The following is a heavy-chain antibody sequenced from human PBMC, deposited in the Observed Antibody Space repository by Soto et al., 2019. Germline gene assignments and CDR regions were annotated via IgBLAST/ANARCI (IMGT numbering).Heavy chain of an antibody. CDR2: IYYSGVT. Sequence: QVHLQESGPGLVKPSETLSLTCTVSGGSMRSYYWSWIRQPPGKGLEWIGYIYYSGVTNYNPPPKSRVTMSVDTSNNQFFLKVNSVTAADTAVYYCASEGTSSWSGDYGMDVWGQGTMVTVSS. CDR3: ASEGTSSWSGDYGMDV. V-gene: IGHV4-59*01. D-gene: IGHD6-13*01. CDR1: GGSMRSYY. J-gene: IGHJ6*02.